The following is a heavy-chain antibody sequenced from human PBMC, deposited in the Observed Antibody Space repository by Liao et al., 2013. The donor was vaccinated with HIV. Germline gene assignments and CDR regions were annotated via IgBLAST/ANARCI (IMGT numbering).Heavy chain of an antibody. V-gene: IGHV4-34*01. J-gene: IGHJ3*02. CDR1: GGSFSGYY. CDR2: INHSGST. CDR3: ARDGGVAAFDI. D-gene: IGHD2-15*01. Sequence: QVQLQQWGAGLLKPSETLSLTCAVYGGSFSGYYWNWIRQPPGKGLEWIGEINHSGSTNYNPSLKTRVTISLDTSKNQLSLKLYSVTAADTAVYYCARDGGVAAFDIWGQGDNGHRLF.